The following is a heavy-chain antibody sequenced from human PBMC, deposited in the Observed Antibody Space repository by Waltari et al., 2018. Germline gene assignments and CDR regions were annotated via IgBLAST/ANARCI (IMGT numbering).Heavy chain of an antibody. CDR3: ARVGYSYGIYYYYMDV. Sequence: QVQLVDSGGGGVQPGRSLRLSCAASGFIFSAYGVHWVRQAPGKGLEWVAVISNDGGKKYYADSVKGRFTISRDNSKNTLYLQMNSLRAEDTAVYYCARVGYSYGIYYYYMDVWGNGTKVTVSS. J-gene: IGHJ6*03. CDR2: ISNDGGKK. D-gene: IGHD5-18*01. CDR1: GFIFSAYG. V-gene: IGHV3-30*01.